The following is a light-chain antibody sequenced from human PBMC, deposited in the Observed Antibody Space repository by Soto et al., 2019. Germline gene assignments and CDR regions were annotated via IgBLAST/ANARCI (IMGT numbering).Light chain of an antibody. J-gene: IGKJ1*01. CDR2: AAS. CDR1: QTTSHY. CDR3: QQSYSTRWT. Sequence: DIQMTQSPSSLSASVGDRVTITCRASQTTSHYLNWYQEKPGKAPKLLIYAASSLQSGVPSRFSGSGSGTDFTLTISSLQPEDFATYYCQQSYSTRWTFGQGTTVEIK. V-gene: IGKV1-39*01.